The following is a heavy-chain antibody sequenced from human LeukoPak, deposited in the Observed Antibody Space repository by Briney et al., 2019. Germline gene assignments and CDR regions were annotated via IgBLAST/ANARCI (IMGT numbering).Heavy chain of an antibody. Sequence: PSETLSLTCSVSGGSISSSTYYWVWLRQPPGKGLEWIGSIHYSGSTYYNPSLRSRVTISVDTSKNQFSLELTSVTAADTAVYYCARQGLVGSWFFDLWGRGTLVTVSS. CDR3: ARQGLVGSWFFDL. V-gene: IGHV4-39*01. CDR1: GGSISSSTYY. J-gene: IGHJ2*01. CDR2: IHYSGST. D-gene: IGHD1-26*01.